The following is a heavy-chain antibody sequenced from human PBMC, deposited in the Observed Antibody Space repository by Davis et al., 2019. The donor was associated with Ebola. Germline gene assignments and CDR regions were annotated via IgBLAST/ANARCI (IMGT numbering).Heavy chain of an antibody. Sequence: SAKVSCKASGGTFSSYAISWVRQAPGQGLEWMGGIIPIIGTANYAQKFQGRVTITADESMSTAYMELSSLRSEDTAVYYCARPANNYYYYGMDVWGQGTTVTVSS. CDR2: IIPIIGTA. V-gene: IGHV1-69*13. CDR3: ARPANNYYYYGMDV. J-gene: IGHJ6*02. D-gene: IGHD2/OR15-2a*01. CDR1: GGTFSSYA.